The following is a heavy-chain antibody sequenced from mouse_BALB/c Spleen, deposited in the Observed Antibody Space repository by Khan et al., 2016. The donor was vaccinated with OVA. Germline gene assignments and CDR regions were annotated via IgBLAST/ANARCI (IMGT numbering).Heavy chain of an antibody. D-gene: IGHD4-1*01. CDR1: GFTFSSYS. CDR3: ASHLTGSFAY. J-gene: IGHJ3*01. V-gene: IGHV5-6*01. Sequence: EVGLVESGGDLVKPGGSLKLSCAASGFTFSSYSMSWVRQTPDKRLEWVATISSGGDYTYYPDSVKGRFTISRDNAKNTLYLQMSSPKSEDTAMYYCASHLTGSFAYWGQGTLVTVSA. CDR2: ISSGGDYT.